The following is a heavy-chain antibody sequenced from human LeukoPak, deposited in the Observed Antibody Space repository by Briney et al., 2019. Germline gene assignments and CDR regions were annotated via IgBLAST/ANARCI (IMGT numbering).Heavy chain of an antibody. D-gene: IGHD3-22*01. Sequence: GASVKVSCKASGGTFSSYAISWVRQAPGQGLEWMGGIIPIFGTANYAQKFQGRVTITADESTSTAYMELSSLRSEDTAVYYCARSTTYYYDSSGYYYVDYYYYYGMDVWGQGTTVTVSS. CDR3: ARSTTYYYDSSGYYYVDYYYYYGMDV. V-gene: IGHV1-69*13. CDR1: GGTFSSYA. J-gene: IGHJ6*02. CDR2: IIPIFGTA.